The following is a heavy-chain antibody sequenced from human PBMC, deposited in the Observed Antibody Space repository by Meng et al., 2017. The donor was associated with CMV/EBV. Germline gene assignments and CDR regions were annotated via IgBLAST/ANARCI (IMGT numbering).Heavy chain of an antibody. CDR3: TTGGDYDLQHYYYGMDV. Sequence: GGSLRLSCAASEFTFSNSWMSWVRQAPGKGLEWFGRIKSKIDGGTTDYAAPVKGRFTISRDDSKNTLYLQMNSLKTEDTAVYYCTTGGDYDLQHYYYGMDVWGQGTTVTVSS. J-gene: IGHJ6*02. D-gene: IGHD5-12*01. CDR2: IKSKIDGGTT. V-gene: IGHV3-15*01. CDR1: EFTFSNSW.